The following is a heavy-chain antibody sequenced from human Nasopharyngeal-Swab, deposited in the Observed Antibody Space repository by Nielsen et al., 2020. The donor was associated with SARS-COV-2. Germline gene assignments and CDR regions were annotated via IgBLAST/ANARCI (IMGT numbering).Heavy chain of an antibody. Sequence: WIRQPPGKGLEWIGSNYYSGSTYYNPSLKSRVTISVDTSKNQFSLKLSSVTAADTAVYYCARHAEVLRYFDWVYREGWFDPWGQGTLVTVSS. D-gene: IGHD3-9*01. V-gene: IGHV4-39*01. J-gene: IGHJ5*02. CDR2: NYYSGST. CDR3: ARHAEVLRYFDWVYREGWFDP.